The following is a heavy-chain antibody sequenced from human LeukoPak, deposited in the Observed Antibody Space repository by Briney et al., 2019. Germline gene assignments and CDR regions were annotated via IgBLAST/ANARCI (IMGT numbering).Heavy chain of an antibody. D-gene: IGHD2-15*01. CDR2: IYSSGST. CDR1: GGSISSYY. J-gene: IGHJ4*02. CDR3: VRHPPSRCSGGSCHSGRFDY. V-gene: IGHV4-59*08. Sequence: SETLSLTCTVSGGSISSYYWSWIRQPPGKGLEWIGYIYSSGSTNYNPSLKSRVTMSVDTSKNKFSLKLSSVTAADTAVYSCVRHPPSRCSGGSCHSGRFDYWGQGTLVTVSS.